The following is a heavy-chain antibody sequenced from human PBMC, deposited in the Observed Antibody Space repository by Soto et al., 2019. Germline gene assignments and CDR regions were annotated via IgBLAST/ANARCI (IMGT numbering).Heavy chain of an antibody. CDR1: GFTVGTTG. V-gene: IGHV3-30*18. D-gene: IGHD6-19*01. CDR3: EKDWGSVGWFNWFHP. CDR2: ISHSGTSK. J-gene: IGHJ5*02. Sequence: QVQLVESGGGVVQPGGSLNLACVASGFTVGTTGMHWVRQAPGKGLEWVAMISHSGTSKQYGDSVQGRFTVSRDDAKNTLYLQMSSLRHEDTGTYHCEKDWGSVGWFNWFHPWGQGVQVPVSS.